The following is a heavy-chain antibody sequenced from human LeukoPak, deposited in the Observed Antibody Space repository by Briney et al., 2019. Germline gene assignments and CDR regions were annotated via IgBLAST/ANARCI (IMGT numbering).Heavy chain of an antibody. V-gene: IGHV3-53*04. Sequence: GESLRFSCVASEFTVNSNSMTWVRQAPGQGLEWVSVIHSVGRPYYADSVKGRFTISRHNSQNTVYLQMKSLRAEDTAMYYCARMVAYAFDIWGQGTMVTVSS. CDR1: EFTVNSNS. CDR3: ARMVAYAFDI. CDR2: IHSVGRP. D-gene: IGHD2-15*01. J-gene: IGHJ3*02.